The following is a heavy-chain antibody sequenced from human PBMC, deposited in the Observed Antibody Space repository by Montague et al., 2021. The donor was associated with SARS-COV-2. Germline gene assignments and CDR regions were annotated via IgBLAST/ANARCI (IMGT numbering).Heavy chain of an antibody. Sequence: SLRLSCAASRLPFNGYAMHWVRQAPGKWLEWLTFISHDESNHRYADSVKGRFTISRDNSKNTLYLQMDSLRPEDTAVYYCAREGYRSGSFYIDYWGQGTLVTVSS. D-gene: IGHD1-26*01. CDR1: RLPFNGYA. CDR2: ISHDESNH. V-gene: IGHV3-30*04. J-gene: IGHJ4*01. CDR3: AREGYRSGSFYIDY.